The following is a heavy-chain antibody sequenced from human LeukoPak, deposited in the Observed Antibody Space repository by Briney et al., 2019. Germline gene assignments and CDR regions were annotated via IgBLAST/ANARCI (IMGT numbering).Heavy chain of an antibody. V-gene: IGHV4-39*01. Sequence: PSETLSLTCTVSGGSINNSNYYWGRIRQPPGKGLEWIGSIYYSGSTYYNPSFKSRVTIFVDTSKNQFSLKMNPVTAADTAVYYCARVYGDYGSWFDPWGQGILVTVSS. J-gene: IGHJ5*02. D-gene: IGHD4-17*01. CDR2: IYYSGST. CDR3: ARVYGDYGSWFDP. CDR1: GGSINNSNYY.